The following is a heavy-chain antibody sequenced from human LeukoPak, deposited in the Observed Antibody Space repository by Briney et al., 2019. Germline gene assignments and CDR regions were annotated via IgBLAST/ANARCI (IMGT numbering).Heavy chain of an antibody. CDR2: IKQDGSEK. V-gene: IGHV3-7*01. Sequence: PGGSLRLSCAASGFTFSSYWMTWVRQAPGKGLEWVANIKQDGSEKSYVDSVKGRFTVSRDNAKNSLYLQMNSLRAEDTAVYYCARDSTIFGGVGSSDYWGQGTLVTVSS. CDR3: ARDSTIFGGVGSSDY. CDR1: GFTFSSYW. J-gene: IGHJ4*02. D-gene: IGHD3-3*01.